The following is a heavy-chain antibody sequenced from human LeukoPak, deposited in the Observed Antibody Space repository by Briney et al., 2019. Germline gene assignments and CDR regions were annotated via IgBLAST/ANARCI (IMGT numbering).Heavy chain of an antibody. CDR1: GFTFDDYA. Sequence: GGSLRLSCAASGFTFDDYAMHWVRQAPGKGLEWDSGISWNSGSIGYADSVKGRFTISRDNAKNSLYLQMNSLRAEDMALYYCAKGSYYDFWSPFDYWGQGTLVTVSS. J-gene: IGHJ4*02. CDR2: ISWNSGSI. D-gene: IGHD3-3*01. V-gene: IGHV3-9*03. CDR3: AKGSYYDFWSPFDY.